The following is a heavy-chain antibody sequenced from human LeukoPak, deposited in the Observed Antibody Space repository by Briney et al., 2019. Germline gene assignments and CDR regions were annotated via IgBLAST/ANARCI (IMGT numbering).Heavy chain of an antibody. D-gene: IGHD1-1*01. CDR3: TRGHNWNDGCFDY. Sequence: PGGSLRLPCTASGFTFGDYAMSWVRQAPGKGLEWVGFIRSEAYGGTTEYAASVKGRFTISRDDSKSIAYLQMNSLKTEDTAVYYCTRGHNWNDGCFDYWGQGTLVTVSS. CDR2: IRSEAYGGTT. J-gene: IGHJ4*02. V-gene: IGHV3-49*04. CDR1: GFTFGDYA.